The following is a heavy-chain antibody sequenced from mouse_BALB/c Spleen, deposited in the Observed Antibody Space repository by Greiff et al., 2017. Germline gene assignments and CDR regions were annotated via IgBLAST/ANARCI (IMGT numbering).Heavy chain of an antibody. J-gene: IGHJ1*01. CDR3: ARGDRSYWDFDV. Sequence: DVMLVESGGGLVQPGGSRKLSCAASGFTFSSFGMHWVRQAPEKGLEWVAYISSGISTIYYADTVKGRFTISRDNPKNTLFLQMTSLRSEDTAMYYCARGDRSYWDFDVWGAGTTVTVSS. CDR2: ISSGISTI. D-gene: IGHD2-14*01. V-gene: IGHV5-17*02. CDR1: GFTFSSFG.